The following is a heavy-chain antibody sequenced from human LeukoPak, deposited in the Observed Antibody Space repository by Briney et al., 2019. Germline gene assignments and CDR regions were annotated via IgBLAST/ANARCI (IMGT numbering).Heavy chain of an antibody. CDR3: ARRAVAGTSHWDGMDV. Sequence: GESLKISCKGSGYSFTSYWISWVRQMPGKGLEWMGIIYPGDSDTRYSPSFQGQVTISADKSISTAYLQWSSLKASDTAMYYCARRAVAGTSHWDGMDVWGQGTTVTVS. V-gene: IGHV5-51*01. CDR2: IYPGDSDT. J-gene: IGHJ6*02. CDR1: GYSFTSYW. D-gene: IGHD6-19*01.